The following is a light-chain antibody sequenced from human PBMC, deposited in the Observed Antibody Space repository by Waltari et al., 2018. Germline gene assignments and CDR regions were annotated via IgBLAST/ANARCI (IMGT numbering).Light chain of an antibody. CDR2: GAS. J-gene: IGKJ1*01. CDR1: QSVSRT. Sequence: MGLTQSPGILSLSPGERATLSCRASQSVSRTLAWYQQKPGQAPRLLIYGASTRATGIPDRFSGGGSGTDFSLTISRLEPEDFAVYYCQHYVRLPATFGQGTKVEIK. CDR3: QHYVRLPAT. V-gene: IGKV3-20*01.